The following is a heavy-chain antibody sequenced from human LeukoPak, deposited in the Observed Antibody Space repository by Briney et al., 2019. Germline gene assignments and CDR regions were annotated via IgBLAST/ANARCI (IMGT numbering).Heavy chain of an antibody. CDR3: ATVRFGGRAAGSWY. Sequence: GATVKISCKASGYTFTDYYMHWVQQAPGKGLEWMGRVDPEDGETIYAEKFQGRVTITADTSTDTAYMELSSLRSEDTAVYYCATVRFGGRAAGSWYWGQGTLVTVSS. V-gene: IGHV1-69-2*01. J-gene: IGHJ4*02. CDR1: GYTFTDYY. CDR2: VDPEDGET. D-gene: IGHD6-13*01.